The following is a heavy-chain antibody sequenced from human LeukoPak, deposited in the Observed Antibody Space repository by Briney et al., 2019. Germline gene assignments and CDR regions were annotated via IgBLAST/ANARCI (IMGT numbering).Heavy chain of an antibody. CDR1: GGSISSYY. D-gene: IGHD6-19*01. CDR3: ARSSSGWGTNWFDP. V-gene: IGHV4-59*01. J-gene: IGHJ5*02. CDR2: IYYSGST. Sequence: PSETLSLTCTVSGGSISSYYWSWIRQPPGKGLEWIGYIYYSGSTNYNPSLKSRVTISVDTSNNQFSLKLSSVTAADTAVYYCARSSSGWGTNWFDPWGQGTLVTVSS.